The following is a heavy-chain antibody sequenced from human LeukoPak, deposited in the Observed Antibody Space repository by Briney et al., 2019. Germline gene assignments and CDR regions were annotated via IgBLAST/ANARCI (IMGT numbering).Heavy chain of an antibody. D-gene: IGHD6-19*01. CDR2: IFDSGDP. V-gene: IGHV4-59*01. CDR3: ASRSGWFTFDI. Sequence: SEALSLTCAVYGGSFSGYYWSWIRQPPGKGLEWIGYIFDSGDPNYNPSLKSRLTISLDTAKNQFTLRLRSVTAADTAVYYCASRSGWFTFDIWGQGTMVTVSS. CDR1: GGSFSGYY. J-gene: IGHJ3*02.